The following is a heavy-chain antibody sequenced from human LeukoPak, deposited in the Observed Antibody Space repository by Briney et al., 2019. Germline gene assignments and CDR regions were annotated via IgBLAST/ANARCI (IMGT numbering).Heavy chain of an antibody. CDR3: AREEFLHEIDSSGYFVY. CDR2: VYSSGVG. CDR1: GGSVTGYY. D-gene: IGHD3-22*01. Sequence: PSETLSLTCTVSGGSVTGYYWNWIRQPAGQGLEWLGRVYSSGVGNYNPSLTSRVTMSVDTSKNQFSLKLTSLTAADTAVYYCAREEFLHEIDSSGYFVYWGQGTLVTVSS. V-gene: IGHV4-4*07. J-gene: IGHJ4*02.